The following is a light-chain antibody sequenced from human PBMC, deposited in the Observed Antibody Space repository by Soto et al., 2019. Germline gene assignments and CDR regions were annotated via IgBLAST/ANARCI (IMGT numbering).Light chain of an antibody. CDR3: QQRSNWRT. V-gene: IGKV3-11*01. CDR2: DAS. Sequence: EIVLTQSPATLSLSPGERATLSCRASQSVSSYLAWYQQKPGQAPRLLIYDASNRAPGIPARFSGSGSGTEFTLTISSLEPEDFAVYYCQQRSNWRTFGQGTKVEI. CDR1: QSVSSY. J-gene: IGKJ1*01.